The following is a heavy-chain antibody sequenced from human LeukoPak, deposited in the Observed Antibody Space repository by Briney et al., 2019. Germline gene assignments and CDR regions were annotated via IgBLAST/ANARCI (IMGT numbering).Heavy chain of an antibody. Sequence: PGGSLRLSCEASGFTFSSFGMHWVRQAPGKGLEWVAFIRRDGDVIYYADSVKGRFTISRDNSKNTLYLQMNSLRAEDTAVYYCAIMVRGVVGAFDIWGQGTMVTVSS. J-gene: IGHJ3*02. V-gene: IGHV3-30*02. CDR1: GFTFSSFG. D-gene: IGHD3-10*01. CDR2: IRRDGDVI. CDR3: AIMVRGVVGAFDI.